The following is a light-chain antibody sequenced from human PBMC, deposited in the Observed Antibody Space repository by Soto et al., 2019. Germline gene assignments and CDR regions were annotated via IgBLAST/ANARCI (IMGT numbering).Light chain of an antibody. CDR2: KAS. CDR3: QQYNNYWT. J-gene: IGKJ1*01. V-gene: IGKV1-5*03. CDR1: QSISYW. Sequence: DIQMTQSPSTLSASVGDRVTITCRASQSISYWLAWYQQKPGKAPNLLIYKASSLESGVPSRFNGSGSGTEFTLTISSLQPDDFATYYCQQYNNYWTFGQGTKVEIK.